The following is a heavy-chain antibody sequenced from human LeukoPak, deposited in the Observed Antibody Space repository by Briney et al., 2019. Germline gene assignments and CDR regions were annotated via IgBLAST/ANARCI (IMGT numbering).Heavy chain of an antibody. CDR3: ARMVRGVVSAQLCFDY. Sequence: GESLKISCKGSGYSLTSYWIGWVRQMPGKGLEWMGIIYPGDSDTRYCPSFQGQVTISADKSISTAYLQWSSLKASDTAMYYCARMVRGVVSAQLCFDYWGQGTLVTVSS. CDR1: GYSLTSYW. J-gene: IGHJ4*02. V-gene: IGHV5-51*01. CDR2: IYPGDSDT. D-gene: IGHD3-10*01.